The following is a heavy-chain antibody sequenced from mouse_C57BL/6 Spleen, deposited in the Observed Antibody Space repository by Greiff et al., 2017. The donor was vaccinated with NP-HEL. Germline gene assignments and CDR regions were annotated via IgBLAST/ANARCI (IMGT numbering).Heavy chain of an antibody. CDR2: IYPGNGDT. D-gene: IGHD2-3*01. J-gene: IGHJ4*01. CDR1: GYTFTSYN. CDR3: TRWNGYFSYAMDY. Sequence: QVQLQQSGAELVRPGASVKMSCKTSGYTFTSYNMHWVKQTPRQGLEWIGSIYPGNGDTSYNQKFKGKATLTVDKSSSTAYMQLSSLTSEDSAVYFCTRWNGYFSYAMDYWGQGTSVTVSS. V-gene: IGHV1-12*01.